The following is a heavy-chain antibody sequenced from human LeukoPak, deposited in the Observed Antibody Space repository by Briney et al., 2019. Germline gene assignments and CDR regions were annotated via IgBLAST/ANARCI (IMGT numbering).Heavy chain of an antibody. D-gene: IGHD3-3*01. J-gene: IGHJ3*02. V-gene: IGHV4-61*02. CDR3: ARDSYYDFWSGYQDAFDI. CDR1: GGSISSGSYY. Sequence: NPSETLSLTCTVPGGSISSGSYYWSWIRQPAGKGLEWIGRIYTSGSTNYNPSLKSRVTISVDTSKNQFSLKLSSVTAADTAVYYCARDSYYDFWSGYQDAFDIWGQGTMVTVSS. CDR2: IYTSGST.